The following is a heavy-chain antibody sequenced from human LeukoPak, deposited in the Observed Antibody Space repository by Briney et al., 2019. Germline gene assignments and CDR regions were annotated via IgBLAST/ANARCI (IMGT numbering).Heavy chain of an antibody. CDR1: GFTFSSYA. CDR2: ISSNGGST. Sequence: GGSLRLSCAASGFTFSSYAMHWVRQAPGKGLEYVSAISSNGGSTYYADSVKGRFTISRDNSKSTLYLQMGSLRAEDMAVYYCARGRCSSTSYPFDYWGQGTLVTVSS. J-gene: IGHJ4*02. CDR3: ARGRCSSTSYPFDY. V-gene: IGHV3-64*02. D-gene: IGHD2-2*01.